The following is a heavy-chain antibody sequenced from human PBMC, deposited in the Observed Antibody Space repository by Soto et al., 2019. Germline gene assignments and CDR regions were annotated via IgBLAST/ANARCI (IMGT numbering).Heavy chain of an antibody. J-gene: IGHJ4*02. CDR3: ATTLGGYGSGSYLRDY. Sequence: QVQLVQSGAEVKKPGASVKVSCKASGYTFTSYGISWVRQAPGQGLEWMGWISAYNGNTNYAQKLQGRVTMTTDTSTIKAYMELRSLRSDDTAVYYCATTLGGYGSGSYLRDYWGQGTLVTVSS. CDR1: GYTFTSYG. V-gene: IGHV1-18*01. D-gene: IGHD3-10*01. CDR2: ISAYNGNT.